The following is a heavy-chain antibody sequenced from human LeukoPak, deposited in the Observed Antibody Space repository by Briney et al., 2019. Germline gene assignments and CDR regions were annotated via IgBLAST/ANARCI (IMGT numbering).Heavy chain of an antibody. CDR2: ISGSGGST. CDR1: GFTFSSYG. V-gene: IGHV3-23*01. Sequence: PGGSLRLSCAASGFTFSSYGMSWVRQAPGKGLEWVSAISGSGGSTYYADSVKGRFTISRDNSKNTLYLQMNSLRAEDTAVYYCAKDEGIRYCSGGSCYFTDFDYWGQGTLVTVSS. J-gene: IGHJ4*02. D-gene: IGHD2-15*01. CDR3: AKDEGIRYCSGGSCYFTDFDY.